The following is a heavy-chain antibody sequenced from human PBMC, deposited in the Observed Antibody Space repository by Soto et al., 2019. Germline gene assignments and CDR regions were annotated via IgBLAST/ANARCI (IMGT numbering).Heavy chain of an antibody. CDR2: INSEGSSI. V-gene: IGHV3-74*01. D-gene: IGHD2-8*01. Sequence: GGSLRLSCAASGSTFSNYWMHWVRQAPGKGLVWVSRINSEGSSISYADSVKGRFTISRDNAKNTLYLQMNSLRAEDTAVYYCATEVSNGYWGQGTLVTVSS. CDR1: GSTFSNYW. CDR3: ATEVSNGY. J-gene: IGHJ4*02.